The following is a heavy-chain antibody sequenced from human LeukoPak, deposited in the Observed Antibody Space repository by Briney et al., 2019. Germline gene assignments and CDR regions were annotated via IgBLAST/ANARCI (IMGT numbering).Heavy chain of an antibody. CDR1: GFTFSSYS. D-gene: IGHD4-23*01. Sequence: GGSLRLSCAASGFTFSSYSMKWVRQTPGKGLEWVAFIRYDGSNKYYADSVKGRFTISRDNSKNTLYLQMNSLRAEDTAVYYCAKVRATVVPFDYWGQGTLVTVSS. J-gene: IGHJ4*02. V-gene: IGHV3-30*02. CDR2: IRYDGSNK. CDR3: AKVRATVVPFDY.